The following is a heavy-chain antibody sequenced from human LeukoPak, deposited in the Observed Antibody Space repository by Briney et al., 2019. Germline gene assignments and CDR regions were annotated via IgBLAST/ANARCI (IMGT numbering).Heavy chain of an antibody. J-gene: IGHJ5*02. V-gene: IGHV1-2*02. Sequence: ASVKVSCKASGYTFTGYYMHWVRQAPGQGLEWMGWINPNSGGTNYAQKFQGRVTMTRDTSISTAYMELSRLRSDDTAVYYCARGEDIVVVPAAMKGRFDPWGQGTLVTVSP. CDR2: INPNSGGT. D-gene: IGHD2-2*01. CDR1: GYTFTGYY. CDR3: ARGEDIVVVPAAMKGRFDP.